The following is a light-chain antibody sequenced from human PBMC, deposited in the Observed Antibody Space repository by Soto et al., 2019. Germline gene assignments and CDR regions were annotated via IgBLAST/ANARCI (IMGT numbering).Light chain of an antibody. CDR2: DNN. Sequence: QSVLTQPPSVSAAPGQKFTISCSGSSSNIGNNYVSWYQQLPGTAPKLLIYDNNKRPSGIPDRLSGSKSGTSATMGITGLQTGDEADYYCGTWDSSLSAVVFGGGTQLTV. J-gene: IGLJ2*01. V-gene: IGLV1-51*01. CDR1: SSNIGNNY. CDR3: GTWDSSLSAVV.